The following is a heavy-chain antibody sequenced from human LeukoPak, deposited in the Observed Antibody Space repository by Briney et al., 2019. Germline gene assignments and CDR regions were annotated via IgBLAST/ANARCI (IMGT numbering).Heavy chain of an antibody. J-gene: IGHJ4*02. V-gene: IGHV4-34*01. CDR1: GGSFSGYY. CDR2: INHSGST. Sequence: SETLSLTCAVYGGSFSGYYWSWIRQPPGKGLEWIGEINHSGSTNYNPSLKSRVTISVDQSKNQFSLKPSSVAAADTAVCYCARGPPYYYDSSGVDYWGQGTLVTVSS. D-gene: IGHD3-22*01. CDR3: ARGPPYYYDSSGVDY.